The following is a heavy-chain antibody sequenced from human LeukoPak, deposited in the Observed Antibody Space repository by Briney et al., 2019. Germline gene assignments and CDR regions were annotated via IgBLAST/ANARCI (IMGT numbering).Heavy chain of an antibody. V-gene: IGHV4-39*07. J-gene: IGHJ4*02. CDR3: ARDVGTALVTGDY. Sequence: ASETLSLTCTVSGVSISSSNSYWGWIRQPPGKGLEWIGSIYYSGNTYYNASLKSRVTISVDKSKNQLSLKLISVTAADTAVCYCARDVGTALVTGDYWGQGTLVTVSS. CDR1: GVSISSSNSY. CDR2: IYYSGNT. D-gene: IGHD5-18*01.